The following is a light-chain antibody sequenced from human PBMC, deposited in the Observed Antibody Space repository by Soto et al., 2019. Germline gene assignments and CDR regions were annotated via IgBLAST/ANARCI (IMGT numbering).Light chain of an antibody. CDR2: KVF. Sequence: DVVMTQSPLSLPVTLGQSASISCTSSQSLAYADGNTYLNWLQQRPGQSPRRLIYKVFNRDSGVPDRFSGSASGSEFTLTISRVEAEDIGVYYCMQTAHWPYTFGRGTRLEIK. CDR1: QSLAYADGNTY. V-gene: IGKV2-30*01. J-gene: IGKJ5*01. CDR3: MQTAHWPYT.